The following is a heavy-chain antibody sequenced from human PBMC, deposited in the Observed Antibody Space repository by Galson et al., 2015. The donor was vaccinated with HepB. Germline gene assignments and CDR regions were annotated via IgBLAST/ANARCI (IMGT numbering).Heavy chain of an antibody. J-gene: IGHJ4*02. Sequence: SLRLSCAASGFTFSYYAMSWIRQAPGKGPEWVSAISAGGIYYADSVTGRFTISRDNSLNTLYLQMNNLRSEDTAVYYCAKDSGFVAALGAAYWGQGTLVTVSS. V-gene: IGHV3-23*01. D-gene: IGHD4/OR15-4a*01. CDR1: GFTFSYYA. CDR2: ISAGGI. CDR3: AKDSGFVAALGAAY.